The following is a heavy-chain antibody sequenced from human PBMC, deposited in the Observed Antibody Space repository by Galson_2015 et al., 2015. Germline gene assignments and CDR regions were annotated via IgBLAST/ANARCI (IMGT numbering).Heavy chain of an antibody. J-gene: IGHJ6*03. CDR2: IYYSGST. D-gene: IGHD3-10*01. V-gene: IGHV4-59*01. Sequence: ETLSLTCTVSGGSISSYYWSWIRQPPGKGLEWIGYIYYSGSTNYNPSLKSRVTISVDTSKNQFSLKLSSVTAADTAVYYCARGTYYYGSGTPALHLYYYYYYYMDVWGKGTTVTVSS. CDR1: GGSISSYY. CDR3: ARGTYYYGSGTPALHLYYYYYYYMDV.